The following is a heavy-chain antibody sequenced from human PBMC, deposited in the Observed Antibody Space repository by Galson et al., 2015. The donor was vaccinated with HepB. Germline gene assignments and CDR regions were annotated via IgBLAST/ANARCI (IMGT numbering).Heavy chain of an antibody. CDR1: GFTISSFW. J-gene: IGHJ4*02. CDR3: ARSAEAEYIHGSGNFDY. Sequence: SLRLSCAASGFTISSFWMTWVRQAPGKGLEGVANIKQDESEKYYVDSVRGRFTISRDNAKNSLYLQMNDLRVEDTAVYYCARSAEAEYIHGSGNFDYWGQGTLVTVSS. D-gene: IGHD3-10*01. CDR2: IKQDESEK. V-gene: IGHV3-7*01.